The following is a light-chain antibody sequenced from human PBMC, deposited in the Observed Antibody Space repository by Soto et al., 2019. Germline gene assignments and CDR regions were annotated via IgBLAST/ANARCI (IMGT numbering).Light chain of an antibody. V-gene: IGLV2-14*03. CDR3: SSYSSSDTLV. Sequence: QSVLTQPASVSGSPGQSITISCTGTSSDVGGHNFVSWYQQHPGRAPKLMIYDVRNRPSGVSNRFSGSKSANTASLVISGLQAKDEADYYCSSYSSSDTLVFGGGTKLTVL. CDR1: SSDVGGHNF. CDR2: DVR. J-gene: IGLJ2*01.